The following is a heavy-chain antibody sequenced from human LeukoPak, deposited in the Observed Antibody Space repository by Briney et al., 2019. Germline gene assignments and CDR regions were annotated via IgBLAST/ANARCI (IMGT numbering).Heavy chain of an antibody. V-gene: IGHV4-61*02. CDR3: ARDDGAVAGIGFNWFDP. Sequence: SETLSVTCTVSGGSISSGSYYWSWIRQPAGKGLEWIGRIYTSGSTNYNPSLKSRVTMSVDTSKNQFSLKLSSVTAADTAVYYCARDDGAVAGIGFNWFDPWGQGTLVTVSS. CDR1: GGSISSGSYY. D-gene: IGHD6-19*01. CDR2: IYTSGST. J-gene: IGHJ5*02.